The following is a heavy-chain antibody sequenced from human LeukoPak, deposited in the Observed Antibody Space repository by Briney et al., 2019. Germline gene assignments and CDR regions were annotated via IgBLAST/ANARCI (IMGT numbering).Heavy chain of an antibody. V-gene: IGHV3-15*01. D-gene: IGHD5-24*01. J-gene: IGHJ4*02. CDR1: GFTFSNAW. CDR3: AKGVPRGSVEMATYPFDY. CDR2: IKSKNDGGTT. Sequence: GGSLRLSCAASGFTFSNAWMSWVRQAPGKGLEWVARIKSKNDGGTTDYAAPVKGRFTISRDNAKNSLYLQMNSLRAEDTAVYYCAKGVPRGSVEMATYPFDYWGQGTLVTVSS.